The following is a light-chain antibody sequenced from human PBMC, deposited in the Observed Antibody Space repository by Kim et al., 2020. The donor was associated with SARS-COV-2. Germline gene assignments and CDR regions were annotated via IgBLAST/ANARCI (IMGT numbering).Light chain of an antibody. CDR3: QQYNSDLQVA. CDR2: AAS. V-gene: IGKV1-5*01. Sequence: SVGDRVIITCRASQSISRWLAWYQQKPGKAPKLLIYAASILESGVPSRFSGSGSGTEATLTISSLQPDDFATYYCQQYNSDLQVAFGGGTKVDIK. CDR1: QSISRW. J-gene: IGKJ4*01.